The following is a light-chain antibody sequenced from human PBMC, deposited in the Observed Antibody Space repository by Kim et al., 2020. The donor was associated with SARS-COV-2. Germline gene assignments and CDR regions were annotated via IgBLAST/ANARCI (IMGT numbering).Light chain of an antibody. CDR2: KDS. Sequence: SYELTKPPSVSVSPGQTASITCSGDKLGDKYASWYQQKPGQSPGLVIYKDSKRPSGIPERISGSNSGNTATLTISGTQAMDEADYYCQAWDSNTGVVFGGGTQLTVL. CDR1: KLGDKY. V-gene: IGLV3-1*01. J-gene: IGLJ2*01. CDR3: QAWDSNTGVV.